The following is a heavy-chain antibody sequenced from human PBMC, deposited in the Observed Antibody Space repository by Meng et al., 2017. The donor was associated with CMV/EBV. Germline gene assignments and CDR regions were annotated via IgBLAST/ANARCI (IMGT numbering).Heavy chain of an antibody. D-gene: IGHD2-2*01. V-gene: IGHV1-69*05. CDR1: GGTFSSYA. CDR3: ARTVVVPAAPEGWFDP. J-gene: IGHJ5*02. CDR2: IIPIFGTA. Sequence: SVKVSCKASGGTFSSYAISWVRQAPGQGLEWMGGIIPIFGTANYAQKFQGRVTITTDESTSTAYMELSSLRSEDTAVYYCARTVVVPAAPEGWFDPWGQGTLVTVSS.